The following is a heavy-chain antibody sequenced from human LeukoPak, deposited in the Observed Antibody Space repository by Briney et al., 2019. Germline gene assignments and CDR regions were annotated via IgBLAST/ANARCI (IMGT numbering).Heavy chain of an antibody. Sequence: ASVKVSCKASGYTFTSYGIIWVRQAPGQGLEWMGWISAYNGNTNYAQKLQGRVTMTTDTSTSTAYMELRSLRSDDTAVYYCAREHPYYDFWSGYYRSNWFDPWGQGTLVTVSS. CDR2: ISAYNGNT. CDR3: AREHPYYDFWSGYYRSNWFDP. V-gene: IGHV1-18*01. CDR1: GYTFTSYG. D-gene: IGHD3-3*01. J-gene: IGHJ5*02.